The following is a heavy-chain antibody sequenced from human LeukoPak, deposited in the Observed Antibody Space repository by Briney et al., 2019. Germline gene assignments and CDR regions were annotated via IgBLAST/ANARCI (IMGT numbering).Heavy chain of an antibody. D-gene: IGHD4-17*01. J-gene: IGHJ4*02. Sequence: GGSLRLSCAASGFTFSSYSMNWVRQAPGKGLEWVSAISGSGGSTYYADSVKGRFTISRDNSKNTLYLQMNSLRAEDTAVYYCAKGQRFYGEYYFDYWGQGTLVTVSS. V-gene: IGHV3-23*01. CDR2: ISGSGGST. CDR1: GFTFSSYS. CDR3: AKGQRFYGEYYFDY.